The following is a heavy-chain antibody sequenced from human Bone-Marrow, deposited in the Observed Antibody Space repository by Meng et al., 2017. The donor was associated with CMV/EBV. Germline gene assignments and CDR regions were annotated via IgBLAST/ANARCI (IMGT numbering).Heavy chain of an antibody. Sequence: SETLSLTCTVSGGSISSTSYYWGWIRQPPGKGLEWIANIYYSGSTYYNPSLKSRVTISIDTSKNQFSLRLSSVTAADTAVYYCARQIVVGLNWFDPWGQGTLVTVSS. D-gene: IGHD3-22*01. J-gene: IGHJ5*02. CDR1: GGSISSTSYY. CDR2: IYYSGST. CDR3: ARQIVVGLNWFDP. V-gene: IGHV4-39*07.